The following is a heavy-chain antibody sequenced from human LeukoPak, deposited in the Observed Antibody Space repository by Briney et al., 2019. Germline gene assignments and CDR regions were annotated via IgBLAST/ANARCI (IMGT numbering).Heavy chain of an antibody. Sequence: AGGSLRLSCAASGFTFSSYAMHWVRQAPGKGLEWVAVISYDGSNKYYADSVKGRFTISRDNSKNTLYLQMNSLRAEDTAVYYCAKPTVTTEIFDYWGQGTLVTVSS. D-gene: IGHD4-17*01. CDR2: ISYDGSNK. CDR3: AKPTVTTEIFDY. CDR1: GFTFSSYA. J-gene: IGHJ4*02. V-gene: IGHV3-30*04.